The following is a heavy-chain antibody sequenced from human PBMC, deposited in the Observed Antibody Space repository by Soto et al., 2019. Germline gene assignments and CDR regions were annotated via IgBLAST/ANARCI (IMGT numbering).Heavy chain of an antibody. Sequence: PSETLSLTCTVSGGSISSYYWSWIRQPPGKGPEWIGYIYYSGSTNYNPSLKSRVTISVDTSKNQFSLKLSSVTAADPAVYYCARQQMATITYYFDSWGQGTLVTSPQ. V-gene: IGHV4-59*08. CDR1: GGSISSYY. CDR2: IYYSGST. D-gene: IGHD5-12*01. CDR3: ARQQMATITYYFDS. J-gene: IGHJ4*02.